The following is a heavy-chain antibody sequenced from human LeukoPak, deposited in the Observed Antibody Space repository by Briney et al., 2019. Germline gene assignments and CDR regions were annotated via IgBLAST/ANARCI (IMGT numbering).Heavy chain of an antibody. V-gene: IGHV1-8*01. CDR3: ARVQGYYDSSGYPFFWFDP. D-gene: IGHD3-22*01. CDR2: VNPNSGNT. Sequence: ASVKVSCKASGYTFTSYDITWVRQATGQGLEWMGWVNPNSGNTGYAQKFQGRVTMTRNTSISTAYMELSSLRSEDTAVYYCARVQGYYDSSGYPFFWFDPWGQGTLVTVSS. J-gene: IGHJ5*02. CDR1: GYTFTSYD.